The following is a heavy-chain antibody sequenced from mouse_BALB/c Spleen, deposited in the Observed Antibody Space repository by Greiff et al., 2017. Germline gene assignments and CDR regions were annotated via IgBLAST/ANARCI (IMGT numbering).Heavy chain of an antibody. Sequence: EVMLVESGGGLVKPGGSLKLSCAASGFTFSSYTMSWVRQTPEKRLEWVATISSGGSYTYYPDSVKGRFTISRDNAKNTLYLQMSSLKSEDTAMYYCTRDDMDYWGQGTSVTVSS. V-gene: IGHV5-6-4*01. J-gene: IGHJ4*01. CDR2: ISSGGSYT. CDR3: TRDDMDY. CDR1: GFTFSSYT.